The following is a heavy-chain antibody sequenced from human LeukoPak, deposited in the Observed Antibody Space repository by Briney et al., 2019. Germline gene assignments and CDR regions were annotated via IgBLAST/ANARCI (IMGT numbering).Heavy chain of an antibody. CDR2: ISYDGSNK. CDR1: GFTFSSYG. CDR3: AKDGEEMATIWNFDY. V-gene: IGHV3-30*18. Sequence: GGSLRLSCAASGFTFSSYGMYWVRQAPGKGLEWVAVISYDGSNKYYADSVKGRFTIARDNSKNTLYLQMNSLRAEDTAVYYCAKDGEEMATIWNFDYWGQGTLVTVSS. D-gene: IGHD5-24*01. J-gene: IGHJ4*02.